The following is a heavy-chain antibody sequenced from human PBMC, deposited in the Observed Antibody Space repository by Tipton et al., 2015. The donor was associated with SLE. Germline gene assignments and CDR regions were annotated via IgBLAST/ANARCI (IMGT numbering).Heavy chain of an antibody. CDR3: ARRYMVRVDAFDI. CDR1: GGSISSYY. D-gene: IGHD3-10*01. J-gene: IGHJ3*02. CDR2: IYYSGST. Sequence: TLSLTCTVSGGSISSYYWSWIRQPPGKGLEWIGYIYYSGSTNYNPSLKSRVTISVDTSKNQFSLKLSSVTAADTAVFYCARRYMVRVDAFDIWGQGTMVTVSS. V-gene: IGHV4-59*12.